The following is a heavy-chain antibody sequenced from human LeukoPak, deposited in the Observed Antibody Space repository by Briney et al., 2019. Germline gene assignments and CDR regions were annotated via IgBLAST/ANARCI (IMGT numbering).Heavy chain of an antibody. D-gene: IGHD1-26*01. J-gene: IGHJ4*02. V-gene: IGHV4-4*07. CDR1: GGSISSYF. CDR3: ARGASGNYHYFDY. CDR2: IYTSGST. Sequence: PSETLSLTCTVSGGSISSYFWSWIRQPAGKGLEWIGRIYTSGSTDYNPSLKSRVALSVDTSKNQFSLKLSSVTAADTAVYYCARGASGNYHYFDYWGQGTLVTVSS.